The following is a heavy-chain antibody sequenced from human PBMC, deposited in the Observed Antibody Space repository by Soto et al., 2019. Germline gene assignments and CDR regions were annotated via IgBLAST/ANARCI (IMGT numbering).Heavy chain of an antibody. CDR3: ATGFLGLCTGGNCPLDS. J-gene: IGHJ4*02. CDR2: IWYHGVDK. V-gene: IGHV3-33*01. D-gene: IGHD2-15*01. CDR1: GFTFSRQA. Sequence: QVQLVESGGGVVQPERSLRLSCAASGFTFSRQAMHWVRQAPGRGLEWVAVIWYHGVDKYYADSVKGRFTISRDNSKNTVYLQMNSLRDEDTAVYYCATGFLGLCTGGNCPLDSWGQGSLVTVSS.